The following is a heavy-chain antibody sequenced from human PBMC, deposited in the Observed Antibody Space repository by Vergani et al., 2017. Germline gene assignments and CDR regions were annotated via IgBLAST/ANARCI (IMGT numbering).Heavy chain of an antibody. CDR2: ISYDGSNK. D-gene: IGHD6-13*01. CDR3: AKDSGIAAAAQSYYFDY. J-gene: IGHJ4*02. V-gene: IGHV3-30*18. CDR1: GFTFSSYG. Sequence: QVQLVESGGGVVQPGRSLRLSCAASGFTFSSYGMHWVRQAPGKGLEWVAVISYDGSNKYYADSVKGRFTISRDNSKNTLYLQMNSLRAEDTAVYYCAKDSGIAAAAQSYYFDYWGQGTLVTASS.